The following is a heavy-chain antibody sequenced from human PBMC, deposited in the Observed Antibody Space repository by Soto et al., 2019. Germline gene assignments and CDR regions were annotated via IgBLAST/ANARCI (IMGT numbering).Heavy chain of an antibody. CDR3: ARVGYILAIDY. J-gene: IGHJ4*02. CDR1: GGSFSGYY. CDR2: IYYSGST. V-gene: IGHV4-30-4*01. Sequence: SETLSLTCAVYGGSFSGYYWSWIRQPPGKGLEWIGYIYYSGSTYYNPSLKSRVTISVDTSKNQFSLKLSSVTAADTAVYYCARVGYILAIDYWGQGTLVTVSS. D-gene: IGHD1-1*01.